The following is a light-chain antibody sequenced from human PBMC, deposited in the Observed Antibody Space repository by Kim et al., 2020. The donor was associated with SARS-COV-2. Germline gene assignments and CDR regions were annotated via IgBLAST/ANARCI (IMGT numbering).Light chain of an antibody. V-gene: IGKV1-5*01. CDR1: QSISSW. Sequence: SASVGDRVPIACRASQSISSWLAWYQQKPGKAPKLLISDASGLESGVPSRFSGSGSGTYFTLTISSLQPDDLATFYCQQYKSYPYTFGLGTKLEI. CDR3: QQYKSYPYT. CDR2: DAS. J-gene: IGKJ2*01.